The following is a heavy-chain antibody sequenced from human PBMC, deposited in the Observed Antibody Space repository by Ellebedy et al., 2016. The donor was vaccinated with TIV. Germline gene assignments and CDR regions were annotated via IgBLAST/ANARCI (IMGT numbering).Heavy chain of an antibody. Sequence: GGSLRLXXSASGFSFSNYAMHWVRQAPGKGLEYVSGISSDGGSTYYTDSVKGRLTISRDNSKSTLYLEISSLRAEDTAVYYCVKGPVVYFDYWGHGTLVIVSS. V-gene: IGHV3-64D*06. CDR2: ISSDGGST. CDR3: VKGPVVYFDY. CDR1: GFSFSNYA. J-gene: IGHJ4*01. D-gene: IGHD1-14*01.